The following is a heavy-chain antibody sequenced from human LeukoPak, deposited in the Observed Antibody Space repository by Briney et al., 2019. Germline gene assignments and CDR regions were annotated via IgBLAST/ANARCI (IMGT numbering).Heavy chain of an antibody. Sequence: PSETLSLTCAVYGGSFSGYYWNWIRQPPGKGLEWIGEINHSGSTNYNPSLKSRVTISVDTSKNQFSLKLSSVTAADTAVYYCARRGRRPFDYWGQGTLVTVSS. V-gene: IGHV4-34*01. D-gene: IGHD1-1*01. J-gene: IGHJ4*02. CDR3: ARRGRRPFDY. CDR1: GGSFSGYY. CDR2: INHSGST.